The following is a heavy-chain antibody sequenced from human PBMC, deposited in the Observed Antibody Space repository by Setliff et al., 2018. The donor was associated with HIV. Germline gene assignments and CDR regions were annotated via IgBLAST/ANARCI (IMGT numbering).Heavy chain of an antibody. CDR3: ARVAPKWDLLKWFDP. Sequence: SETLSLTCSVSGGSISSRSPYYWGWIRQPPGKGLEWIGSIYYSGSTYYNPSLQSRVTISVDTSKNQFSLKLSSVTAADTAVYYCARVAPKWDLLKWFDPWGQGTLVTVS. J-gene: IGHJ5*02. CDR2: IYYSGST. D-gene: IGHD1-26*01. CDR1: GGSISSRSPYY. V-gene: IGHV4-39*07.